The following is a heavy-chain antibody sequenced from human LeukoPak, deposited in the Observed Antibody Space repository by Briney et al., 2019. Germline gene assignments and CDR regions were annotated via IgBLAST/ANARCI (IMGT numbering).Heavy chain of an antibody. CDR2: IIPIFGTA. CDR1: GGTFSSYA. J-gene: IGHJ4*02. Sequence: GSSVKVSCKASGGTFSSYAISWVRQAPGQGLEWMGGIIPIFGTANYAQKFQGRVTITADESTSTAYMELSSLRSEDTAVCYCARGLQRGLYYFDYWGQGTLVTVSS. CDR3: ARGLQRGLYYFDY. V-gene: IGHV1-69*01. D-gene: IGHD5-24*01.